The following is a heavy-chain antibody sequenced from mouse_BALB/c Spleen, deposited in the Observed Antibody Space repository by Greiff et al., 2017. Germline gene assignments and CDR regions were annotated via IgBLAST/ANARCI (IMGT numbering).Heavy chain of an antibody. D-gene: IGHD2-14*01. CDR1: GYTFTSYS. CDR3: TREIRSRFAY. CDR2: IYPGSGST. V-gene: IGHV1S22*01. Sequence: LQQSGAELVRPGASVKLSCKASGYTFTSYSMHWVKQRPEQGLEWIGNIYPGSGSTNYDEKFKGKATLTVDTSSSTAYMQLSSLTSEDSAVYYCTREIRSRFAYWGQGTLVTVSA. J-gene: IGHJ3*01.